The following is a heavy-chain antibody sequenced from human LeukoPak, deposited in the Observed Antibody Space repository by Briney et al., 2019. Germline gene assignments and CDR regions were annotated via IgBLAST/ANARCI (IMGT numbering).Heavy chain of an antibody. Sequence: GGSLRPSCAASGFTFNRYNMNWVRRAPGKGLEWVSSISTSSSYIYYADSVRGRFTISRDNAKNSLYLQMNSLRAEDTAVYSCARGADGVSSNSRGWFDPWGQGTLVTVSS. CDR2: ISTSSSYI. D-gene: IGHD2-15*01. J-gene: IGHJ5*02. CDR1: GFTFNRYN. CDR3: ARGADGVSSNSRGWFDP. V-gene: IGHV3-21*01.